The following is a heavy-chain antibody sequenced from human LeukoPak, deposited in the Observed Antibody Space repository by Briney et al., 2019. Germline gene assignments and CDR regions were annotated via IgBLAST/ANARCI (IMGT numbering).Heavy chain of an antibody. CDR1: GFIVTNNY. CDR3: ARGHYDTATYYTGFDI. J-gene: IGHJ3*02. D-gene: IGHD3-22*01. CDR2: IYSGGST. Sequence: PGGSLRLSCAASGFIVTNNYMNWVRQAPGKGLEWVSVIYSGGSTYYADSVEGRFTISRDNSKNTVYPQMHSLRAEDAAIYYCARGHYDTATYYTGFDIWGQGTMVTVSS. V-gene: IGHV3-53*01.